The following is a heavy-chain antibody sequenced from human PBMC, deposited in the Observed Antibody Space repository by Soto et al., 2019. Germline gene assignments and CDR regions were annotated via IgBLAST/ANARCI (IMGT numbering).Heavy chain of an antibody. CDR2: IYHSGNT. J-gene: IGHJ4*02. V-gene: IGHV4-31*03. D-gene: IGHD6-13*01. CDR1: GGSIGSGGYY. CDR3: ARDASTSWHYLDY. Sequence: SETLSLTCTVSGGSIGSGGYYLSWIRQHPEKGLEWIGHIYHSGNTYYNPSLKSRVTISVDTSKNQFSLKLSSVTAADTAVYYCARDASTSWHYLDYWGQGTLVTVSS.